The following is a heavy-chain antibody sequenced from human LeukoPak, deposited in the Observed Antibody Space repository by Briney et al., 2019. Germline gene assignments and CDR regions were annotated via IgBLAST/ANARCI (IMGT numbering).Heavy chain of an antibody. CDR2: IYHSGST. J-gene: IGHJ4*02. D-gene: IGHD1-7*01. Sequence: SETLSLTCAVSGGSISSSNWWSWVRQPPGKGLEWIGEIYHSGSTFYNPSLKSRVTISVDSSKNQFSLKLTSVTAADTAVYYCAREPLTGTTFYFDYWGQGTLVTVSS. CDR3: AREPLTGTTFYFDY. V-gene: IGHV4-4*02. CDR1: GGSISSSNW.